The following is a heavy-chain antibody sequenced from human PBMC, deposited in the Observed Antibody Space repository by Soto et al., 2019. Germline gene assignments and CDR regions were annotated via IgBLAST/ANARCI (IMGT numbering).Heavy chain of an antibody. V-gene: IGHV1-69*13. J-gene: IGHJ6*02. CDR3: ARGYYDSSGYTYYYYGMDV. Sequence: ASVKVSCKASGGTFSSYAISWVRQAPGQGLEWMGGITPIFGTANYAQKFQGRVTITADESTSTAYMELSSLRSEDTAVYYCARGYYDSSGYTYYYYGMDVWGQGTTVTVSS. CDR2: ITPIFGTA. CDR1: GGTFSSYA. D-gene: IGHD3-22*01.